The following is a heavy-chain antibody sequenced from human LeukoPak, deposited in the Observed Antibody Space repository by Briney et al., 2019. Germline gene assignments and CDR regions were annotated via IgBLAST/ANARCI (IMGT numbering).Heavy chain of an antibody. D-gene: IGHD3-22*01. CDR1: GFTFSSYS. J-gene: IGHJ6*03. CDR2: ISSSSSTI. Sequence: GGSLRLSCAASGFTFSSYSMNWVRQAPGKGLEWVSYISSSSSTIYYADSVKGRFTISRDNAKNSLYLQMNSLRAEDTAVYYCARGGSGSGYHYYYYYMDVWGKGTTVTISS. V-gene: IGHV3-48*01. CDR3: ARGGSGSGYHYYYYYMDV.